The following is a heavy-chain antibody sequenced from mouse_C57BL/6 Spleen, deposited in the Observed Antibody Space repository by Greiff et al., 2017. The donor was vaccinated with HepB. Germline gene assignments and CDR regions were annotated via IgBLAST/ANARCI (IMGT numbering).Heavy chain of an antibody. V-gene: IGHV2-9-1*01. CDR1: GFSLTSYA. J-gene: IGHJ1*03. CDR2: IWTGGGT. CDR3: ARNPPHYYGSSYEWYFDV. Sequence: QVQLKESGPGLVAPSQSLSITCTVSGFSLTSYAISWVRQPPGKGLEWLGVIWTGGGTNYNSALKSRLSISKDNSKSQVFLKMNSLQTDDTARYYGARNPPHYYGSSYEWYFDVWGTGTTVTVSS. D-gene: IGHD1-1*01.